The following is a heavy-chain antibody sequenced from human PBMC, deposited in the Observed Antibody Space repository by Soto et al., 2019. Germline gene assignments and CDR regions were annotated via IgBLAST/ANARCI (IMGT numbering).Heavy chain of an antibody. D-gene: IGHD2-2*01. CDR2: IYYSGST. V-gene: IGHV4-39*01. J-gene: IGHJ5*02. Sequence: PSETLSLTCTVSGGSLSSSSNNCDWIRKHPGKGLEWIGSIYYSGSTYYNPSLKSRVTISINTSKNQMSLKLTSVTAADTAVYYCARHSGPYASSWFDAWGQGTLVTVSS. CDR1: GGSLSSSSNN. CDR3: ARHSGPYASSWFDA.